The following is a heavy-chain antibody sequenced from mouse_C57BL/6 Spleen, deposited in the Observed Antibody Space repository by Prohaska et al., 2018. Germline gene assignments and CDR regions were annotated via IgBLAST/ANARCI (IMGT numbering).Heavy chain of an antibody. CDR1: GYAFSSSW. CDR3: ARRDGSSGYYFDY. Sequence: TSCKASGYAFSSSWMNWVKQRPGKGLEWIGRIYPGDGDTNYNGKFKGKATLTADKSSSTAYMQLSSLTSEDSAVYFCARRDGSSGYYFDYWGQGTTLTVSS. J-gene: IGHJ2*01. D-gene: IGHD1-1*01. V-gene: IGHV1-82*01. CDR2: IYPGDGDT.